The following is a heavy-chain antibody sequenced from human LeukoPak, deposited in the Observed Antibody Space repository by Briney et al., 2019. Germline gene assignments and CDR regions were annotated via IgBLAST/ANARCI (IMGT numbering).Heavy chain of an antibody. CDR1: GGTFSSYA. J-gene: IGHJ4*02. Sequence: SVKVSCKASGGTFSSYAISWVRQAPGQGLEWMGGIIPIFGTANYAQKFQGRVTITADESTSTAYMELSSLRSEDTAVYYCARESGMSGYYGSGSYRYWGQGTLVAVSS. V-gene: IGHV1-69*13. D-gene: IGHD3-10*01. CDR3: ARESGMSGYYGSGSYRY. CDR2: IIPIFGTA.